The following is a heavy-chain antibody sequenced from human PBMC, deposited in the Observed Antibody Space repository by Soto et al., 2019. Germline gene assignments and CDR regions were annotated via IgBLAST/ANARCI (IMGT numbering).Heavy chain of an antibody. CDR2: ISSSDNYI. J-gene: IGHJ4*02. V-gene: IGHV3-21*01. CDR3: ARGTYSSGWNLDY. CDR1: GFTFSSYS. Sequence: LRLSCAASGFTFSSYSVNWVRQAPGKGLEWVSSISSSDNYIYYADSVEGRFTISRDNAKNSLYLQMDSLRPEDTAVYYCARGTYSSGWNLDYWGQGTLVTVSS. D-gene: IGHD6-19*01.